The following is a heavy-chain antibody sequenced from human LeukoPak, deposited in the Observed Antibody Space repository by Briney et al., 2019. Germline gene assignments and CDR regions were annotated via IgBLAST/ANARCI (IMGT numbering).Heavy chain of an antibody. CDR1: GGSISTYY. CDR2: IYYSGNS. CDR3: AGLGASGNGYLGWFDP. V-gene: IGHV4-59*01. D-gene: IGHD3-22*01. Sequence: SETLSLTCIVSGGSISTYYWSWIRQPPGKGLEWIGYIYYSGNSNYNPSLKSRVTISVDTSKNQFSLKLSSVTAADTAVYYCAGLGASGNGYLGWFDPWGQGTLVTVSS. J-gene: IGHJ5*02.